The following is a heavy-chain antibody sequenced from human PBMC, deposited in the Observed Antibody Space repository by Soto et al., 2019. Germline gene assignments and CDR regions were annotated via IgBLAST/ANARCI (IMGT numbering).Heavy chain of an antibody. Sequence: GGSLRLSCAASGFTFSSYAMHWVRQAPGKGLEWVAVISYDGSNKYYADSVKGRFTISRDNSKNTLYLQMNSLRAEDTAVYYCARDPLPLAAGTHYYYYGMDVWGQGTTVTV. CDR3: ARDPLPLAAGTHYYYYGMDV. D-gene: IGHD6-13*01. CDR2: ISYDGSNK. J-gene: IGHJ6*02. CDR1: GFTFSSYA. V-gene: IGHV3-30-3*01.